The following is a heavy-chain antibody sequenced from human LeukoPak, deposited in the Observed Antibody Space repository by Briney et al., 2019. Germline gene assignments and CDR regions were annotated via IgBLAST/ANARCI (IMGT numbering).Heavy chain of an antibody. D-gene: IGHD3-22*01. V-gene: IGHV4-34*01. CDR2: INHSGST. J-gene: IGHJ2*01. CDR3: ARGYAMIVVVPYWYFDL. Sequence: PSETLSLTCAVYGGSFSGYYWSWIRHPQGKGLEWIGEINHSGSTNYNPSLKSRVTISVDTSKNQFSLKLSSVTAADTAVYYCARGYAMIVVVPYWYFDLWGRGTLVTVSS. CDR1: GGSFSGYY.